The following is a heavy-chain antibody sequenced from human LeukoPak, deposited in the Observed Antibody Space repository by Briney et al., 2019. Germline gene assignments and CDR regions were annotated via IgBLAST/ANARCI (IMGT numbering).Heavy chain of an antibody. CDR2: ISYDGSNK. Sequence: GGSLRLSCAASGFTFSSYAMRWVRQAPGKGLEWVAVISYDGSNKYYADSVKGRFTISRDNSKNTLYLQMNSLRAEDTAVYYCARLLLAVTTFDYWGQGTLVTVSS. V-gene: IGHV3-30-3*01. J-gene: IGHJ4*02. CDR3: ARLLLAVTTFDY. D-gene: IGHD2-15*01. CDR1: GFTFSSYA.